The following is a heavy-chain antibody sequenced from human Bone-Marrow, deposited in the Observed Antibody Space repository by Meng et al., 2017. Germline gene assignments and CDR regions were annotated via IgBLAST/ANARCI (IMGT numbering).Heavy chain of an antibody. CDR3: ARDVAGRGGY. J-gene: IGHJ4*02. CDR1: GFTFSSYW. CDR2: IKQDGSEK. V-gene: IGHV3-7*01. D-gene: IGHD2-15*01. Sequence: GESLKISCAASGFTFSSYWMSWVRQAPGKGLEWVANIKQDGSEKYYVDSVKGRFTISRDNAKNTLYLQMNSLRGEDTAVYYCARDVAGRGGYWGQGTLVTVSS.